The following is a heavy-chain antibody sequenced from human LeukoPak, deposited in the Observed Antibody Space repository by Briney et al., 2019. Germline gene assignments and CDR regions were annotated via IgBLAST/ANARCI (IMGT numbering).Heavy chain of an antibody. V-gene: IGHV4-59*08. CDR2: LYYRGST. CDR3: ARQGSSSWYYYYYYMDV. J-gene: IGHJ6*03. D-gene: IGHD6-13*01. CDR1: GGSISSSY. Sequence: SETLSLTCTVSGGSISSSYWSWIRQPPGKGLEWIGYLYYRGSTNYNPSLKSRVTISVDTSKNQFSLKLSSVTAADTAVYYCARQGSSSWYYYYYYMDVWGKGTTVTISS.